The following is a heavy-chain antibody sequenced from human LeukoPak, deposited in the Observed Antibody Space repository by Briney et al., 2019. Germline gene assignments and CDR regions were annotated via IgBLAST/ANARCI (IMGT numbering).Heavy chain of an antibody. D-gene: IGHD3-10*01. CDR1: GFTFTSYA. CDR2: ISGSGSST. Sequence: PGGSLRLSCAASGFTFTSYAMNWVRQAPGKGLEWVSGISGSGSSTYYADSVRGRFTISRDNSKNSLYLQLHSLRAEDTAVYYCAKDRFGHTDQRPLAFDYWGQGTLVIVSS. J-gene: IGHJ4*02. CDR3: AKDRFGHTDQRPLAFDY. V-gene: IGHV3-23*01.